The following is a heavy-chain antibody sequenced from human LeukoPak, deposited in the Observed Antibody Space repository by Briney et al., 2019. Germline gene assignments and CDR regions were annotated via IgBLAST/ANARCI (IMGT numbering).Heavy chain of an antibody. D-gene: IGHD4-17*01. CDR2: IGTGGET. V-gene: IGHV3-23*01. Sequence: GGSLRLSCAASGFISSAYAISWVRQAPGQGLEWISVIGTGGETHYADSVRGRFTISRSNFKNTLYLQMNSLRAEDTAVYYCAKRVTVTPKYFDSWGQGTLVTVSS. J-gene: IGHJ4*02. CDR1: GFISSAYA. CDR3: AKRVTVTPKYFDS.